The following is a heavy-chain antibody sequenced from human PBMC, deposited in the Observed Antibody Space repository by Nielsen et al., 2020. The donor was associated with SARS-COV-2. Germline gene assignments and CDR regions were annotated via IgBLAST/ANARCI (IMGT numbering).Heavy chain of an antibody. Sequence: TLSITCTVSGGSISSGGYYWSWIRQHPGKGLEWIGYIYYSGSTYYNPSLKSRVTISVDTSKNQFSLKLSSVTAADTAVYYCARWLTGTGDYWGQGTLVTVSS. V-gene: IGHV4-31*03. CDR1: GGSISSGGYY. CDR2: IYYSGST. CDR3: ARWLTGTGDY. J-gene: IGHJ4*02. D-gene: IGHD1-20*01.